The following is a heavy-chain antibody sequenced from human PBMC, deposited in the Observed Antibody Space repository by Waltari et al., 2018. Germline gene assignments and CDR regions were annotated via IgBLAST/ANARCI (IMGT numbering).Heavy chain of an antibody. Sequence: EVRLVESGGGWTQPGGPLRLSCEVGGFTVSNDYIGWVRQAPGEGLEWFSVIYSGGSTYDADAVRGRFTISRDNSKNTLYLQMNSLRVEDTALYYCATWTGGSLGAFDNWGQGTMVTVSS. CDR1: GFTVSNDY. V-gene: IGHV3-53*01. J-gene: IGHJ3*02. CDR2: IYSGGST. CDR3: ATWTGGSLGAFDN. D-gene: IGHD7-27*01.